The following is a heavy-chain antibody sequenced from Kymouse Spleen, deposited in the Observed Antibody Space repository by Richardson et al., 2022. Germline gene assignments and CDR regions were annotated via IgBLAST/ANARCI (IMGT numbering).Heavy chain of an antibody. Sequence: QVQLQQWGAGLLKPSETLSLTCAVYGGSFSGYYWSWIRQPPGKGLEWIGEINHSGSTNYNPSLKSRVTISVDTSKNQFSLKLSSVTAADTAVYYCARGRGGERGYYYYGMDVWGQGTTVTVSS. CDR3: ARGRGGERGYYYYGMDV. J-gene: IGHJ6*02. D-gene: IGHD1-1*01,IGHD1-20*01,IGHD2-21*02. CDR2: INHSGST. V-gene: IGHV4-34*01. CDR1: GGSFSGYY.